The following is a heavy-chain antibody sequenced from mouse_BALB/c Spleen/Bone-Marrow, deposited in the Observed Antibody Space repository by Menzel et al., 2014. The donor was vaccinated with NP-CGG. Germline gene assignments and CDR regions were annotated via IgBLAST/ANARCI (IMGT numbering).Heavy chain of an antibody. D-gene: IGHD4-1*01. CDR3: ARWEYYAMDY. CDR1: GFNIKDTY. Sequence: VQLQQSGAELVKPGASVKLSCTASGFNIKDTYMHWVKQRPEQGLEWIGRIDPANGNTKYDPKFQGKATITADTSSNTACLQLSSLTSEDTAVYYCARWEYYAMDYWSQGTSVAISS. CDR2: IDPANGNT. V-gene: IGHV14-3*02. J-gene: IGHJ4*01.